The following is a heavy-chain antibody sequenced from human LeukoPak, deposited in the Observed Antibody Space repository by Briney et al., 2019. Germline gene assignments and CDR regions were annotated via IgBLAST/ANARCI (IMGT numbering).Heavy chain of an antibody. CDR2: INTNTGNP. J-gene: IGHJ4*02. V-gene: IGHV7-4-1*02. CDR1: GYTFNRYG. CDR3: ARDSISGSYVHYDN. Sequence: ASVKVSCKASGYTFNRYGMNWVRQAPGHGLEWMGWINTNTGNPTYAQGFTGRFVFSLDTSVSTAYLQINSLKAEDTAVYYCARDSISGSYVHYDNWGQGTLVTVSS. D-gene: IGHD1-26*01.